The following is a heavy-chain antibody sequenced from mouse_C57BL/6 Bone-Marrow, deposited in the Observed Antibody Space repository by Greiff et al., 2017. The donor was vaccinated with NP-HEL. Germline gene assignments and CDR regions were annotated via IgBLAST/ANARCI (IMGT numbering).Heavy chain of an antibody. D-gene: IGHD2-5*01. V-gene: IGHV1-55*01. Sequence: QVQLQQPGAELVKPGASVKMSCKASGYTFTSYWITWVKQRPGQGLEWIGDIYPGSGSTNYNEKFTSKATLTVDPSSSTAYMQLSSLTSEDSAVYDCARDYYSNYNDMGDWGTGTSVTVSS. J-gene: IGHJ4*01. CDR2: IYPGSGST. CDR3: ARDYYSNYNDMGD. CDR1: GYTFTSYW.